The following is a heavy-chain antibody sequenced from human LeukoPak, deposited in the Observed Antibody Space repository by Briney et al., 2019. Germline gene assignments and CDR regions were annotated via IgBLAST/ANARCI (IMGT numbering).Heavy chain of an antibody. D-gene: IGHD2-2*02. CDR3: PRAGSYQLIYGYFQH. CDR1: GYTFTGYY. J-gene: IGHJ1*01. CDR2: INPNSGGT. Sequence: ASVKVSCKASGYTFTGYYIHWVRQAPGQGLEWMGWINPNSGGTNYAQKFQGRVTMTRDTSISTAYMELSRLRSDDTAVYYCPRAGSYQLIYGYFQHWGQATLVTVSS. V-gene: IGHV1-2*02.